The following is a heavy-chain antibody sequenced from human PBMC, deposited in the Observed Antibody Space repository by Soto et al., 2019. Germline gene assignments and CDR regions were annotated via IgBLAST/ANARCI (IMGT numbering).Heavy chain of an antibody. J-gene: IGHJ6*02. CDR2: ISSSGSTI. V-gene: IGHV3-48*03. CDR1: GFTFSSYE. D-gene: IGHD5-18*01. Sequence: GGSLRLSCAASGFTFSSYEMNWVRQAPGKGLEWVSYISSSGSTIYYADSVKGRFTISRDNAKNSLYLQMNSLRAEDTAVYYCARDHHVDTAMVYYYYGMDVWGQGTTVTVSS. CDR3: ARDHHVDTAMVYYYYGMDV.